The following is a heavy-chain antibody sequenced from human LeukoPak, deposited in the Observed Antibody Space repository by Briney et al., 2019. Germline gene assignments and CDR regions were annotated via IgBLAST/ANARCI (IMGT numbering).Heavy chain of an antibody. Sequence: GGSLRLSCAASGFTFSSYSMNWVRQAPGKGLEWVGRIRSKANSYATAYAASVKGRFTISRDDSKNTAYLQMNSLKTEDTAVYYCTRHLGDCSGGSCYSDYYYYYYMDVWGKGTTVTVSS. CDR3: TRHLGDCSGGSCYSDYYYYYYMDV. CDR2: IRSKANSYAT. CDR1: GFTFSSYS. V-gene: IGHV3-73*01. J-gene: IGHJ6*03. D-gene: IGHD2-15*01.